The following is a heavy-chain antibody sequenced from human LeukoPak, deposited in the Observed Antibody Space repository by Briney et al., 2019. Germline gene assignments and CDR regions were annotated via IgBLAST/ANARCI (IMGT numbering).Heavy chain of an antibody. CDR1: GGSISSSSYY. J-gene: IGHJ4*02. D-gene: IGHD3-22*01. CDR2: IYYSGST. CDR3: ARGHSGWPPQPLDY. V-gene: IGHV4-39*07. Sequence: SETLSLTCTVSGGSISSSSYYWGWLRQPPGKGLEWIGSIYYSGSTYYNPSLKSRVTISVDTSKNQFSLKLSSVTAADTAVYYCARGHSGWPPQPLDYWGQGTLVTVSS.